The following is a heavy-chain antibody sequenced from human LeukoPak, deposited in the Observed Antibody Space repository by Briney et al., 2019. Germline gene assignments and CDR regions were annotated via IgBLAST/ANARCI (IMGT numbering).Heavy chain of an antibody. V-gene: IGHV3-21*01. CDR1: GFTFSSYS. D-gene: IGHD4-11*01. CDR3: AKNDYSSYGWFDP. CDR2: ISSSSSYI. J-gene: IGHJ5*02. Sequence: GGSLRLSCAASGFTFSSYSMNWVRQAPGKGLEWVSSISSSSSYIYYADSVKGRFTISRDNAKNSLHLQMNSLRAEDTAVYYCAKNDYSSYGWFDPWGQGTLVTVSS.